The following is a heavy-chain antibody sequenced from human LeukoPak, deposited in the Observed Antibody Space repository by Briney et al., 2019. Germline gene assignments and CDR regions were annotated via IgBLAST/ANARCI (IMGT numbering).Heavy chain of an antibody. CDR1: GFTFSRYG. V-gene: IGHV3-33*01. D-gene: IGHD5-18*01. Sequence: PGRSLGLSCAASGFTFSRYGMHWVRQAPGKGLEWVAFIWDDGSNKDYEDSVKGRFTISRDNSKNTLYLQMNSLIVEDTAIYYCARDSGRYNYGPYHYWGQGILVTVSS. CDR2: IWDDGSNK. CDR3: ARDSGRYNYGPYHY. J-gene: IGHJ4*02.